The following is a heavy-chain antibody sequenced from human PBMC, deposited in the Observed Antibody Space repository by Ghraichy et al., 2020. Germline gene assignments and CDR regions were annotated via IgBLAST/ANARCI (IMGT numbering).Heavy chain of an antibody. CDR1: GGSFSSYY. D-gene: IGHD2-15*01. Sequence: SGTLSLTCAVYGGSFSSYYWSWIRQPPGKGLEWIGEINHSGSTNYNPSLKSRVTISVDTSKHQFSLKLSSVTAADTAVYYCARNHIVVVVAATPFDYWGQGTLVTVSS. V-gene: IGHV4-34*01. CDR3: ARNHIVVVVAATPFDY. J-gene: IGHJ4*02. CDR2: INHSGST.